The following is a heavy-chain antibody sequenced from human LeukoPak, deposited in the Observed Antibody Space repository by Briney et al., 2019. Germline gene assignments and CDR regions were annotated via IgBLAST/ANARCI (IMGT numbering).Heavy chain of an antibody. CDR1: EYTSTGYY. V-gene: IGHV1-2*06. D-gene: IGHD3-10*01. CDR2: ISPNSGGT. J-gene: IGHJ4*02. CDR3: ARPAYGSGSYSDY. Sequence: GASVKVSCKASEYTSTGYYMHWVRQAPGQGLEWMGRISPNSGGTNYAQKFQGRVTMTRDTSISTAYMELSRLRSDDTAVYYCARPAYGSGSYSDYWGQGTLVTVSS.